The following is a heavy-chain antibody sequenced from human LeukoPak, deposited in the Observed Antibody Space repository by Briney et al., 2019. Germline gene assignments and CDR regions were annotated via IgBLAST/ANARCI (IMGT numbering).Heavy chain of an antibody. Sequence: GGSLRLSCAASGFTFSSYAMSWVRQAPATGLEWVSAISGSGGSTYYADSVKGRFTISRNNSKNTLYLQMNSLRAEDTAVYYCAKAAVVQCFDYWGQGTLVTVSS. V-gene: IGHV3-23*01. CDR2: ISGSGGST. CDR1: GFTFSSYA. CDR3: AKAAVVQCFDY. D-gene: IGHD1-1*01. J-gene: IGHJ4*02.